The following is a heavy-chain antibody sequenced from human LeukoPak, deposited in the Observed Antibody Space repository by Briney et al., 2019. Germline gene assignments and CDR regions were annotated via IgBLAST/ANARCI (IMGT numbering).Heavy chain of an antibody. D-gene: IGHD3-9*01. CDR3: ARAPVGYYDILTGYYNSVPNYYFDY. V-gene: IGHV4-59*01. CDR2: IYYSGST. J-gene: IGHJ4*02. CDR1: GGSISSYY. Sequence: NPSETLSLTCTVSGGSISSYYRSWIRQPPGKGLEWIGYIYYSGSTNYNPSLKSRVTISVDTSKNQFSLKLSSVTAADTAVYYCARAPVGYYDILTGYYNSVPNYYFDYWGQGTLVTVSS.